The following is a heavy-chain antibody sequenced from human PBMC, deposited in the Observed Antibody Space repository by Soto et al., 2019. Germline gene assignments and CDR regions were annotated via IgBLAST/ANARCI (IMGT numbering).Heavy chain of an antibody. V-gene: IGHV1-69*01. CDR1: GGTFSSYA. D-gene: IGHD6-13*01. J-gene: IGHJ5*02. CDR3: ASPSEGAAAGTSEVWFDP. CDR2: IIPIFGTA. Sequence: QVQLVQSGAEVKKPGSSVKVSCKASGGTFSSYAISWVRQAPGQGLEWMGGIIPIFGTANYAQKFQGRVTITADESTSTAYMELSSLRSEDTAVYYCASPSEGAAAGTSEVWFDPWGQGTLVTVSS.